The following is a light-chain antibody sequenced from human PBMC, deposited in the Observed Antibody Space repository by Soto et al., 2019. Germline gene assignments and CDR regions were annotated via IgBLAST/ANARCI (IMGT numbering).Light chain of an antibody. CDR3: QQANSFPLT. Sequence: DIQMTQSPSSVSSSVGDRVTISCRASQSISSWLAWYQQKPGNAPKLLIYAASSVQSGVPSRFSGSGSGTDFTLTISSLEPEDFASYYCQQANSFPLTFGGGTKVEIK. CDR2: AAS. CDR1: QSISSW. V-gene: IGKV1-12*01. J-gene: IGKJ4*01.